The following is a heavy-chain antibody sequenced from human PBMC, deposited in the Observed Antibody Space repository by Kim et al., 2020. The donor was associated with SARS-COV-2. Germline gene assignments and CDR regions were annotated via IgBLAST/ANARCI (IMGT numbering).Heavy chain of an antibody. CDR1: GGSISSGGYY. D-gene: IGHD3-3*01. V-gene: IGHV4-31*03. CDR2: IYYSGST. Sequence: SETLSLTCTVSGGSISSGGYYWSWIRQHPGKGLEWIGYIYYSGSTYYNPSLKSRVTISVDTSKNHFSLKLSSVTAADTAVYYCARGDTIFGVVINAFFIWGQGTMVTVSS. CDR3: ARGDTIFGVVINAFFI. J-gene: IGHJ3*02.